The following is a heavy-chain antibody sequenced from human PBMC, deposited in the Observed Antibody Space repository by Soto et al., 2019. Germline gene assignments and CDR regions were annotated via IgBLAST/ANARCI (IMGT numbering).Heavy chain of an antibody. J-gene: IGHJ6*02. D-gene: IGHD3-10*01. CDR2: ICVHDGNT. Sequence: AAVKVSCKASGYTSTSYGISGVRQAPGQGRERMGWICVHDGNTNYTHKLQARVTMTTDTSTSTAYMELMSLSSDYTAVYYCASSYYYCSGSLSGHYYFGMDVWGQGTTVTVSS. V-gene: IGHV1-18*04. CDR3: ASSYYYCSGSLSGHYYFGMDV. CDR1: GYTSTSYG.